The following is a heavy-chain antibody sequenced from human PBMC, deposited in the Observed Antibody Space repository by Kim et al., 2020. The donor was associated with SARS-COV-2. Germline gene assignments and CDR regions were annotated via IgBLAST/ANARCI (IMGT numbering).Heavy chain of an antibody. Sequence: GGSLRLSCAASGFTFSNAWMSWVRQAPGKGLEWVGRIKSKTDGGTTDYAAPVKGRFTISRDDSKNTLYLQMNSLKTEDTAVYYCTTGHLLYYYGSGSYRDYWGQGTLVTVSS. CDR2: IKSKTDGGTT. CDR3: TTGHLLYYYGSGSYRDY. V-gene: IGHV3-15*01. D-gene: IGHD3-10*01. J-gene: IGHJ4*02. CDR1: GFTFSNAW.